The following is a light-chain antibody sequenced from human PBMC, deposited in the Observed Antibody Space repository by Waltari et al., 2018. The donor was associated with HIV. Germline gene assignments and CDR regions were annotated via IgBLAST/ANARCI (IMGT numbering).Light chain of an antibody. V-gene: IGLV1-44*01. J-gene: IGLJ3*02. CDR1: SSNIGSNT. CDR2: STN. Sequence: SVLTQPPSASGTPGQRVTIPCSGSSSNIGSNTVNWYQQLPGTAPKLLMYSTNQRPSGVPDRFSGSKSGTSASLAISGLQSEDEADYYCAAWDDSLNGWVFGGGTKLTVL. CDR3: AAWDDSLNGWV.